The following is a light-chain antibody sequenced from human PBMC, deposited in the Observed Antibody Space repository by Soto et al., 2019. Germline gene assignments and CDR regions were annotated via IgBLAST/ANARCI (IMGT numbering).Light chain of an antibody. J-gene: IGLJ3*02. CDR2: RNN. V-gene: IGLV1-40*01. CDR1: SSNIGAGYD. CDR3: HSYDSSLSASV. Sequence: QSVLTQPPSVSGAPGQRVTNSCTGSSSNIGAGYDVHWYQQLPGTAPKLLIFRNNYRPSGVPDRFSGSKSGTSASLAITGLQAEDEADYYCHSYDSSLSASVFGGATKLTVL.